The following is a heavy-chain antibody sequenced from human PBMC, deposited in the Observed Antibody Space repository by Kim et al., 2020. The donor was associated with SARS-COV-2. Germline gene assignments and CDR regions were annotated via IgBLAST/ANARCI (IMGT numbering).Heavy chain of an antibody. V-gene: IGHV4-34*01. J-gene: IGHJ6*01. CDR1: GGSFSGYY. D-gene: IGHD2-2*02. Sequence: SETLSLTCAVYGGSFSGYYWSWIRQPPGKGLEWIGEINHSGSTNYNPSLKSRVTISVDTSKNQFSLKLSSVTAADTAVYYCARIWSHCSSTSCYNWG. CDR3: ARIWSHCSSTSCYN. CDR2: INHSGST.